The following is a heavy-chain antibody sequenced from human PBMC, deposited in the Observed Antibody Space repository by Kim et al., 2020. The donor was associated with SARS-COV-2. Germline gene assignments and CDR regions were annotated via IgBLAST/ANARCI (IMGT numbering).Heavy chain of an antibody. Sequence: GGSLRLSCAASGFTFSSDEMNWVRQAPGKGLEWVSYISISGTTRYYAHSAKGRFTISRDNAKNSLYLQMNRLRAEDTAVYYCSSRAASIATRPFDYWGQGTLVTVSS. V-gene: IGHV3-48*03. CDR3: SSRAASIATRPFDY. CDR2: ISISGTTR. J-gene: IGHJ4*02. D-gene: IGHD6-6*01. CDR1: GFTFSSDE.